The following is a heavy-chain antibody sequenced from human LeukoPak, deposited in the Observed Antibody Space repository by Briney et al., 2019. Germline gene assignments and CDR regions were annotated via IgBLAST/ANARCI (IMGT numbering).Heavy chain of an antibody. Sequence: GASLKISCKGSGYSFTSYWIGWVRQMPGKGLEWMGIIYPGDSDTRYSPSFQGQVTISADKSISTAYLQWSSLKASDTAMYYCARPSPHGGSYDAFDIWGQGTMVTVSS. V-gene: IGHV5-51*01. J-gene: IGHJ3*02. CDR2: IYPGDSDT. CDR1: GYSFTSYW. CDR3: ARPSPHGGSYDAFDI. D-gene: IGHD2-15*01.